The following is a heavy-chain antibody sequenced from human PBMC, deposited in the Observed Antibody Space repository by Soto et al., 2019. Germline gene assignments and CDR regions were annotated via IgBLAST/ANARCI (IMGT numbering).Heavy chain of an antibody. J-gene: IGHJ6*03. CDR1: GGSISSYY. Sequence: SETLSLTCTVSGGSISSYYWSWIRQPPGKGLEWIGYIYYSGSTNYNPSLKSRVTISVDTSKNQFSLKLSSVTAADTAVYYCARDNSGYDWDPPKGYYYYMDVWGKGTTVTVSS. CDR2: IYYSGST. CDR3: ARDNSGYDWDPPKGYYYYMDV. V-gene: IGHV4-59*01. D-gene: IGHD5-12*01.